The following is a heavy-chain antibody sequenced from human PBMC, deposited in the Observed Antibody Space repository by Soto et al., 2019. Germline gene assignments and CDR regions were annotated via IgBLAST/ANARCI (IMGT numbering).Heavy chain of an antibody. CDR1: GGSVSSGSYY. J-gene: IGHJ4*02. D-gene: IGHD1-26*01. CDR3: ARGGAVVGDFFDS. Sequence: SETLSLTCTVSGGSVSSGSYYWSWIRQPPGKGLEWIGYFYYTGSTNSNPSLESRVTISVDTSKNQFSLKLSSVSAADTAVYYCARGGAVVGDFFDSWGLGTLVTVSS. CDR2: FYYTGST. V-gene: IGHV4-61*01.